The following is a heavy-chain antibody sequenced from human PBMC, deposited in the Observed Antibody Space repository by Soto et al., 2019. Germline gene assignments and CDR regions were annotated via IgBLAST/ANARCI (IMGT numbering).Heavy chain of an antibody. CDR2: FSGSGGNI. J-gene: IGHJ6*02. D-gene: IGHD1-26*01. CDR3: AKDPPWTVGPLAMDV. CDR1: GFAFSTHA. Sequence: LRLSCVASGFAFSTHAMSWVRQAPGRGLEWVSTFSGSGGNIYYAESVKGRLTISRDDSKNTLYLQMDSLRVEDTAVYYCAKDPPWTVGPLAMDVWGQGTTVTVSS. V-gene: IGHV3-23*01.